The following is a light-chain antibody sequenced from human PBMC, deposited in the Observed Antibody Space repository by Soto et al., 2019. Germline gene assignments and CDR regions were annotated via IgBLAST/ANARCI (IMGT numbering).Light chain of an antibody. J-gene: IGKJ1*01. CDR1: QTVRDN. CDR2: GAS. Sequence: EVVMTHSPATLSVSPWERATLSCRASQTVRDNLAWYQQIPGQAPRLLIYGASTRATGIPARFSGSGSGTEFTLTISSLQSEDFAVYYCQQYNNWWTFGQGTKVDIK. CDR3: QQYNNWWT. V-gene: IGKV3-15*01.